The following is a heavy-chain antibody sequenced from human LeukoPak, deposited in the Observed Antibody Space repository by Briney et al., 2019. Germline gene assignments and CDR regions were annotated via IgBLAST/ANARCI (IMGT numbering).Heavy chain of an antibody. CDR3: ARGRYDFWSGYLKSHTTFDY. J-gene: IGHJ4*02. Sequence: SETLSLTSAVYGGSFSSCYWSWIRQQPGERVEWSGEINHSGGTDYNPSLTSRVTISVDTSKNQFSLKLSSVTAPDTAVYYCARGRYDFWSGYLKSHTTFDYWGQGTLVTVSS. CDR1: GGSFSSCY. V-gene: IGHV4-34*01. CDR2: INHSGGT. D-gene: IGHD3-3*01.